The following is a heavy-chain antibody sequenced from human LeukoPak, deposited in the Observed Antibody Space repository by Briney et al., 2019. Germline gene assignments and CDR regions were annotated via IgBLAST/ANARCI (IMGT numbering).Heavy chain of an antibody. V-gene: IGHV4-30-4*08. CDR1: GGSISSGDYY. CDR2: IYYSGRT. D-gene: IGHD2-15*01. CDR3: AGHFYCSGGSCYSNWFDP. J-gene: IGHJ5*02. Sequence: PSQTLSLTCTVSGGSISSGDYYWSWIRQPPGKGLEWIGYIYYSGRTYYNPSLNSRVTISVDTPKNQFSLKLSSVTAADTDVYYCAGHFYCSGGSCYSNWFDPWGQGTLVTVSS.